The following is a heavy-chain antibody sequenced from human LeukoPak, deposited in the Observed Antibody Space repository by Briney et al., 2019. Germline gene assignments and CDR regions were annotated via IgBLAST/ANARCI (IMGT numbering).Heavy chain of an antibody. CDR2: IYTSGST. CDR3: ARSPYDFWSGYYSFDY. CDR1: GGSISSGSYY. Sequence: SETLSLTCTVSGGSISSGSYYWSWIRQPAGKGLEWIGRIYTSGSTNYNPSLKSRVTISVDTSKNQFSLKLSSVTAADTAVYYCARSPYDFWSGYYSFDYWGQGTLVTVSS. V-gene: IGHV4-61*02. J-gene: IGHJ4*02. D-gene: IGHD3-3*01.